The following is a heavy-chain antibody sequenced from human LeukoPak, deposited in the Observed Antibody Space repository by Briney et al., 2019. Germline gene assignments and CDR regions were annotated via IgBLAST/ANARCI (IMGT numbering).Heavy chain of an antibody. D-gene: IGHD3-22*01. CDR2: INHSGST. Sequence: SETLSLTCTVSGGSISSSSYYWGWIRQPPGKGLEWIGEINHSGSTNYNPSLKSRVTISVDTSKNQFSLKLSSVTAADTAVYYCARHREGGDYYDSSGPMDYWGQGTLVTVSS. V-gene: IGHV4-39*01. CDR3: ARHREGGDYYDSSGPMDY. J-gene: IGHJ4*02. CDR1: GGSISSSSYY.